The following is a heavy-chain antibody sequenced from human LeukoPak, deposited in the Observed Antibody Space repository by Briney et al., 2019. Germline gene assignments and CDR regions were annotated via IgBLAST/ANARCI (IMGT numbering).Heavy chain of an antibody. CDR2: INPNSGGT. V-gene: IGHV1-2*02. CDR1: GYTFTGYY. J-gene: IGHJ4*02. Sequence: ASVKVSCKASGYTFTGYYMHWVRQAPGQGLEWMGWINPNSGGTNYAQKFQGRVTMTRDTSISTAYMELSRLRSDDTAVYYCTTRDLRLWYYFDYWGQGTLVTVSS. D-gene: IGHD4-17*01. CDR3: TTRDLRLWYYFDY.